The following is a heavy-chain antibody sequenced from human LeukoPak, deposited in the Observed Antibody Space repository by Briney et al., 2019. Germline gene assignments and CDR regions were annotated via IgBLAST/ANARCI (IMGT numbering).Heavy chain of an antibody. CDR2: INTNTGNP. CDR1: GYTFTSYA. Sequence: ASVKVSCKASGYTFTSYAMNWVRQAPGQGLEWMGWINTNTGNPTYAQGFTGRFVLSLDTSVSTAYLQINSLKAEDTAVYYCARDYRSLAAAGSHFDFWGQGTLVTVSS. V-gene: IGHV7-4-1*02. J-gene: IGHJ4*02. CDR3: ARDYRSLAAAGSHFDF. D-gene: IGHD6-13*01.